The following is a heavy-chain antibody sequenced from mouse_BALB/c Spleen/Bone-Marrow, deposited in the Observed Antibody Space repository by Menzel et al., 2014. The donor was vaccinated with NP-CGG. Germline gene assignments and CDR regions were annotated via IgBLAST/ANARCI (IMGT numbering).Heavy chain of an antibody. D-gene: IGHD2-1*01. V-gene: IGHV1-9*01. CDR2: ILPGSGRA. CDR3: ARGLYGNYGE. CDR1: GYVFSSYW. J-gene: IGHJ4*01. Sequence: VQLQQSGAELMKPGASVKISCKATGYVFSSYWIEWIKQRPGRGLEWIGEILPGSGRANYNENFKGKATFTADTSSNTAYMQLSSLTSEDPAVYYCARGLYGNYGEWGQGASVTVSS.